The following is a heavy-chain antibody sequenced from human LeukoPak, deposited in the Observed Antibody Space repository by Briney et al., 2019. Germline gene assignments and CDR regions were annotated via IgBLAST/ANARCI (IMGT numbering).Heavy chain of an antibody. CDR1: GFTVSSNY. Sequence: GGSLRLSCAASGFTVSSNYMSWVRQAPGKGLEWVSSISSSSSYIYYADSVKGRFTISRDNAKNSLYLQMNSLRAEDTAVYYCAREPPTTHYYYESAYYWGQGTLVTVSS. D-gene: IGHD3-22*01. J-gene: IGHJ4*02. CDR2: ISSSSSYI. V-gene: IGHV3-21*01. CDR3: AREPPTTHYYYESAYY.